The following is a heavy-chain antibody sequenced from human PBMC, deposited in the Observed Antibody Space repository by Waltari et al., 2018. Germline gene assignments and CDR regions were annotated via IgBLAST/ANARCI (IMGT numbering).Heavy chain of an antibody. CDR1: GFTLTNHE. V-gene: IGHV1-8*02. J-gene: IGHJ5*02. CDR3: ARGRDVFANFDYNWFDP. D-gene: IGHD3-3*01. CDR2: VNPNSGTT. Sequence: QVQLVQTGAEVLRPGATVKVPCQASGFTLTNHEINWVRQAAGQGLEWMGWVNPNSGTTAYAQKFQGRISLTWDTFTRTAYMELSNLRSDDTAVFYCARGRDVFANFDYNWFDPWGQGTLVTVSS.